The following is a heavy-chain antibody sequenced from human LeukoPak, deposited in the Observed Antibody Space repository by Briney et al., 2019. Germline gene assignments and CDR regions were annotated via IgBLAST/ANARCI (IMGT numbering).Heavy chain of an antibody. D-gene: IGHD1-7*01. CDR3: AREALELDDSSNDY. V-gene: IGHV1-2*02. J-gene: IGHJ4*02. Sequence: WASVKVSCKASGYTFTGYYMHWVRQAPGQGLEWMGWINPNSGGTNYAQKFQGRVTMTRDTSISTAYMELSRLRSDGTAVYYCAREALELDDSSNDYWGQGTLVTVSS. CDR2: INPNSGGT. CDR1: GYTFTGYY.